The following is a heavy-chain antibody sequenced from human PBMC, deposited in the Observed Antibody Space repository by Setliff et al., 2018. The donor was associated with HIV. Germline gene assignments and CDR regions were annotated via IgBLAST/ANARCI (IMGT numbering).Heavy chain of an antibody. D-gene: IGHD3-22*01. CDR3: TTPLDSSGYFGSDYFDY. CDR1: GGTFSSYA. J-gene: IGHJ4*02. CDR2: IIPIFGTA. V-gene: IGHV1-69*05. Sequence: ASVKVSCKASGGTFSSYAISWVRQAPGQGLEWMGGIIPIFGTANYAQKFQGRVTITTDESTSTAYMELSSLRSEDSAFYYCTTPLDSSGYFGSDYFDYWGQGALVTVSS.